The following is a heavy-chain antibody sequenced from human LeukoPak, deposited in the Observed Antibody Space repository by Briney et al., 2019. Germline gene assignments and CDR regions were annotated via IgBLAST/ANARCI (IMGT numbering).Heavy chain of an antibody. Sequence: SETLSLTCTVSGYSISSGYYWGWIRQPPGKGLEWIGSIYYSGSTYYNPSLKSRVTISVDTSKNQFSLKLSSVTAADTAVYYCARQTEEYYDILTGYYMTSPPFDYWGQGTLVTVSS. CDR3: ARQTEEYYDILTGYYMTSPPFDY. V-gene: IGHV4-38-2*02. J-gene: IGHJ4*02. CDR2: IYYSGST. CDR1: GYSISSGYY. D-gene: IGHD3-9*01.